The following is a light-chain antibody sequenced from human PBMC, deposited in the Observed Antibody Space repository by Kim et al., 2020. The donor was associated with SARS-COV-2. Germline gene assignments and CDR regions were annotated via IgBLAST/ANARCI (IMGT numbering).Light chain of an antibody. CDR2: PDN. V-gene: IGLV3-1*01. J-gene: IGLJ1*01. Sequence: PRTTASIPCSRNKFGDKYFSREPQKPSQAPVVVIYPDNQPPSGIPERFSGSNSGNTATLTISGTQAMDEADYYCQAWDSSTHNYVFGAGTKVTVL. CDR1: KFGDKY. CDR3: QAWDSSTHNYV.